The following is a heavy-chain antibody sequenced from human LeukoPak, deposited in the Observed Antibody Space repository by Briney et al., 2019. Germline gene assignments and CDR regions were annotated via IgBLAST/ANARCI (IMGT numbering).Heavy chain of an antibody. J-gene: IGHJ4*02. CDR1: GFTFSSYS. V-gene: IGHV3-21*01. Sequence: GGSLRLSCAASGFTFSSYSMNWVRQAPGEGLEWVSSISSSSTYIYYADSVKGRLTISRDNAKNSLYLQTNSLRAEDTAVYYCARAVGIAAAAPFDYWGQGTLVTVSS. CDR3: ARAVGIAAAAPFDY. CDR2: ISSSSTYI. D-gene: IGHD6-13*01.